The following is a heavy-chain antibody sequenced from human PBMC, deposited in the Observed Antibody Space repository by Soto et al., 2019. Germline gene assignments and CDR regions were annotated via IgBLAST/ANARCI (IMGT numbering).Heavy chain of an antibody. Sequence: QVVLLQSGAEVQEPGSSVRLSCQVSGSTFNNFAFSWVRQAPGQGPEWLGGIVVMSNAADYSQRFQDRVMITADTSTSTLYMELGSLTFDDTAVYYCARAIKRWEVNYYFDYWGQGTLVTVSS. CDR1: GSTFNNFA. V-gene: IGHV1-69*06. D-gene: IGHD1-26*01. CDR2: IVVMSNAA. J-gene: IGHJ4*02. CDR3: ARAIKRWEVNYYFDY.